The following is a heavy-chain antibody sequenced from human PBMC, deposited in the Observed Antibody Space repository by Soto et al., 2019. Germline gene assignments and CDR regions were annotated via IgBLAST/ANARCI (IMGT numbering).Heavy chain of an antibody. J-gene: IGHJ5*02. CDR2: ISGSGGST. Sequence: SLRLSCAASGFTVSSYAMTGVRQAPGKGLEWVSAISGSGGSTYYTDSVKGRFTISRDNSKNTLYLQMNSLRAEDTAVYYCAKDFVGALNWFDPWGQGTLVTVSS. CDR3: AKDFVGALNWFDP. V-gene: IGHV3-23*01. CDR1: GFTVSSYA. D-gene: IGHD1-26*01.